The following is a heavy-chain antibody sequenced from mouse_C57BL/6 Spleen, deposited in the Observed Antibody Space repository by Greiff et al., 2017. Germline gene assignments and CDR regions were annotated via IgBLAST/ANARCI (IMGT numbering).Heavy chain of an antibody. Sequence: VQLQQSGAELVRPGASVKLSCTASGFNIKDDYMHWVKQRPEQGLEWIGWIDPENGDTEYASKFQGKATITADTSSNTAYLQLSSLTSEDTAVYYCTTDDYGEDDDMDYWGKGTSVTVSS. V-gene: IGHV14-4*01. J-gene: IGHJ4*01. D-gene: IGHD2-4*01. CDR2: IDPENGDT. CDR3: TTDDYGEDDDMDY. CDR1: GFNIKDDY.